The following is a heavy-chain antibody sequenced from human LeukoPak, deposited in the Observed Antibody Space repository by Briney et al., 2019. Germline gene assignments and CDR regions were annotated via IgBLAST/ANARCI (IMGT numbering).Heavy chain of an antibody. Sequence: ASVKVTCKASGYTFTTYYMDWVRQAPGQGLEWMGIINPSGGTTRYAQKFQGRVTMTRDTSTSTVYMELSSLRSEDTAVYYCARGYSSSSGDFDYWGQGTLVTVSS. J-gene: IGHJ4*02. CDR2: INPSGGTT. CDR3: ARGYSSSSGDFDY. D-gene: IGHD6-6*01. V-gene: IGHV1-46*03. CDR1: GYTFTTYY.